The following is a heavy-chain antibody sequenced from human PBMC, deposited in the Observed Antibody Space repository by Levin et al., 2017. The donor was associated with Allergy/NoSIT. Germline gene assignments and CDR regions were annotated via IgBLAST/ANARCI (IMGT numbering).Heavy chain of an antibody. J-gene: IGHJ4*02. Sequence: GGSLRLSCTVSGFTFGDYAMKWFRQAPGKGLDWVSFIRSNIHGGTTEYASSVNGRFIMSRDDSKSTVYLQMNSLKTEDTGVYFCTRVLVAAGPRLDYWGQGTLVTVSS. V-gene: IGHV3-49*03. CDR3: TRVLVAAGPRLDY. CDR2: IRSNIHGGTT. CDR1: GFTFGDYA. D-gene: IGHD6-13*01.